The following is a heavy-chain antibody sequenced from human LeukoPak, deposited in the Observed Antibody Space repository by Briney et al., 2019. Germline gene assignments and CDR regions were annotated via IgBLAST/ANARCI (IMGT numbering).Heavy chain of an antibody. CDR1: GGSISSSSYY. Sequence: KPSETLSLTCTVSGGSISSSSYYWGWIRQPPGKGLEWIGSIYYSGSTYYNPSLKSRVTISVDTSKNQFSLKLSSVTAADTAVYYCARDSSDLDYWGQGTLVTVSS. V-gene: IGHV4-39*01. CDR3: ARDSSDLDY. J-gene: IGHJ4*02. D-gene: IGHD6-19*01. CDR2: IYYSGST.